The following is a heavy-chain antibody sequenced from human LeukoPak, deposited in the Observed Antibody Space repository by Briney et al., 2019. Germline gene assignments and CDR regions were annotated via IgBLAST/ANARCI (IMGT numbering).Heavy chain of an antibody. CDR1: GFTFSSYG. V-gene: IGHV3-21*06. J-gene: IGHJ4*02. D-gene: IGHD6-6*01. Sequence: GGSLRLSCAASGFTFSSYGMSWVRQAPGKGLEWVSSISGSSSYIYYADSMKGRFTISRHNAKNSLYLQMNNLSAEDTAIYYCARADSNIAARRIGFDSWGQGTLVTVSS. CDR3: ARADSNIAARRIGFDS. CDR2: ISGSSSYI.